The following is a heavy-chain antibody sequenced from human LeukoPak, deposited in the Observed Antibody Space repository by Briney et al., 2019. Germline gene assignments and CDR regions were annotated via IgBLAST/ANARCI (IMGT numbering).Heavy chain of an antibody. CDR2: ISGSGGST. CDR1: GFTFSSYG. Sequence: GGSLRLSCAASGFTFSSYGTHRVRQAPGKGLEWVSAISGSGGSTYYADSVKGRFTISRDNSKNTLYLQMNSLRAEDTAVYYCASSFHCSGGSCYDDSCGQGALVTVSS. CDR3: ASSFHCSGGSCYDDS. J-gene: IGHJ5*01. V-gene: IGHV3-23*01. D-gene: IGHD2-15*01.